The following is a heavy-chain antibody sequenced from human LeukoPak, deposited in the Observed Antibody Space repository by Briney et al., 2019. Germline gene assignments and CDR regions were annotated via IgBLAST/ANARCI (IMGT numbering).Heavy chain of an antibody. J-gene: IGHJ2*01. CDR1: GYYISSGYY. CDR2: FYHSGST. V-gene: IGHV4-38-2*02. CDR3: ARSLDSSGYYIFDL. Sequence: SETLSLTCTVSGYYISSGYYWGWIRQPPGKGLEWIGSFYHSGSTYYNPSLKSRVTISADTSKNQFSLKLSSMTAADTAVYYCARSLDSSGYYIFDLWGRGTLATVSS. D-gene: IGHD3-22*01.